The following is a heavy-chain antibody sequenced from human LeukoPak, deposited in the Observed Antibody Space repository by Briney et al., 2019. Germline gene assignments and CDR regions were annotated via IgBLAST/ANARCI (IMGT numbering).Heavy chain of an antibody. D-gene: IGHD5-12*01. V-gene: IGHV3-15*01. Sequence: GESLRLSCAASGFNFTNAWVSWVRQAPGKGLEWLGRIKSKADGGTTVHAAPVKDRFAISRDDSKNTLFLQMNSLKTEDTAVYYCTDPPTSLWGQGIVVTASS. J-gene: IGHJ4*02. CDR1: GFNFTNAW. CDR2: IKSKADGGTT. CDR3: TDPPTSL.